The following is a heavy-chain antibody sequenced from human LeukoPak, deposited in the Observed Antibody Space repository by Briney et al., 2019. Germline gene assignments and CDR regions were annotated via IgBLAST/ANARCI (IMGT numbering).Heavy chain of an antibody. CDR2: IYYSGST. Sequence: PSETLSLTCTVSGGSISSYYWSWIRQPPGKGLEWIGYIYYSGSTNYNPSLKSRVTISVDTSKNQFSLKLSSVTAADTAVYYCARAAYCGGDCYSAYDYWGQETLVTVSS. CDR1: GGSISSYY. D-gene: IGHD2-21*02. CDR3: ARAAYCGGDCYSAYDY. J-gene: IGHJ4*02. V-gene: IGHV4-59*01.